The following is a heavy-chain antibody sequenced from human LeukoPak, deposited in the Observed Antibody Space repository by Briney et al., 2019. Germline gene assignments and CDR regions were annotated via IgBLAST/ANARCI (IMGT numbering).Heavy chain of an antibody. J-gene: IGHJ4*02. D-gene: IGHD6-19*01. V-gene: IGHV1-69*06. CDR3: ARGPPLLGSSGWLYEYYFDY. CDR2: IIPIFGTA. Sequence: SVKVSCKASGGTFSSYAISWVRQAPGQGLEWMGGIIPIFGTANYAQKFQGRVTITADKSTSTAYMELSSLRSEDTAVYYCARGPPLLGSSGWLYEYYFDYWGQGTLVTVSS. CDR1: GGTFSSYA.